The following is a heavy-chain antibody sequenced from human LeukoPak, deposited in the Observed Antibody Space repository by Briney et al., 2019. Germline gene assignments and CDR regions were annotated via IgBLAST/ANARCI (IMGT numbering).Heavy chain of an antibody. CDR3: ARDKGPAYCGGDCNNWFDP. D-gene: IGHD2-21*02. J-gene: IGHJ5*02. V-gene: IGHV1-69*04. CDR1: GGTFSSYA. CDR2: IIPILGIA. Sequence: SVKVSCKASGGTFSSYAIIWARQAPGQGLEWMGRIIPILGIANYAQKFQGRVTITADKSTSTAYMEPSSLRSEDTAVYYCARDKGPAYCGGDCNNWFDPWGQGTLVTVSS.